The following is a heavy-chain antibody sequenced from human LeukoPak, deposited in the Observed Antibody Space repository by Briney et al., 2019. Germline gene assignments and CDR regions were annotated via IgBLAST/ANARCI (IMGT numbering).Heavy chain of an antibody. V-gene: IGHV3-23*01. J-gene: IGHJ4*02. CDR2: ISGSGGST. CDR3: AKDLPEYYDSSGYAFDY. D-gene: IGHD3-22*01. CDR1: GFTVSSNY. Sequence: PGGSLRLSCAASGFTVSSNYMSWVRQAPGKGLEWVSTISGSGGSTYYADSVKGRFTISRDNSKNTLYLQMNSLRAEGTAVYYCAKDLPEYYDSSGYAFDYWGQGTLVTVSS.